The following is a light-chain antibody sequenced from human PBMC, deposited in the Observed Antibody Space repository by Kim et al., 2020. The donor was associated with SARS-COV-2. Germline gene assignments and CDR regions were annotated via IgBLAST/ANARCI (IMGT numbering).Light chain of an antibody. Sequence: PGQSITISCTGTSSDIGGRNYVSWYQQHPGKARELMIYDVSYRPSGISNRFSGSKSGNTASLTISGLQAEDEADYYCSSYTSDNVIFGGGTQLTVL. J-gene: IGLJ2*01. CDR1: SSDIGGRNY. CDR2: DVS. CDR3: SSYTSDNVI. V-gene: IGLV2-14*03.